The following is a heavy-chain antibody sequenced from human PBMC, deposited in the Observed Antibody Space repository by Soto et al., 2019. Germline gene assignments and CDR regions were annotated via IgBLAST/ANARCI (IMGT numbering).Heavy chain of an antibody. CDR2: INPYSGGA. CDR1: GYTFTGYF. J-gene: IGHJ5*02. D-gene: IGHD3-10*01. CDR3: ARVIRGAYYNSPLDT. Sequence: SVKVSCKASGYTFTGYFMHWVRQAPGQGLEWMGWINPYSGGADYAQSFQGRVTMTRDTSISTVYMELSRLRFDDTAVYYCARVIRGAYYNSPLDTWGQGTVVTVSS. V-gene: IGHV1-2*02.